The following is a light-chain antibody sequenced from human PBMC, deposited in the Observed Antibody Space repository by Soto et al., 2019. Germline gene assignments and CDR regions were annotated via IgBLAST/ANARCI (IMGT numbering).Light chain of an antibody. CDR1: SGDVGAYDR. Sequence: QSALTQPRSVSGSPGQSVTISCTGTSGDVGAYDRVSWYQHHPTKAPKVMIYEVTKRPSGVPDRFSGSKAGNTASLTVFGLQAEDEADYYCSSFAGPVWVFGGGTKL. CDR3: SSFAGPVWV. J-gene: IGLJ3*02. CDR2: EVT. V-gene: IGLV2-11*01.